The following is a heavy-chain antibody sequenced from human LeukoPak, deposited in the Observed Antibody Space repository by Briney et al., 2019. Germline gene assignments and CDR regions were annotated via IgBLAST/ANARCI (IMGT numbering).Heavy chain of an antibody. Sequence: GESLKISCKGSGYSFTSYWIGWVRQMPGKGLEWMGIIYPGDSDTRYSPSFQGQVTISADKSNSTAYLQWSSLKASDTAMYYCARQKGYCSSTSCYGVWFDPWGQGTLVTVSS. CDR3: ARQKGYCSSTSCYGVWFDP. CDR1: GYSFTSYW. V-gene: IGHV5-51*01. D-gene: IGHD2-2*01. J-gene: IGHJ5*02. CDR2: IYPGDSDT.